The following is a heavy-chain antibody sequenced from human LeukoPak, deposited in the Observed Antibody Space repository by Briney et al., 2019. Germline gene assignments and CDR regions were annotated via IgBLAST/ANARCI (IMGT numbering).Heavy chain of an antibody. D-gene: IGHD2-15*01. V-gene: IGHV4-59*08. CDR1: GGSISSHY. Sequence: SETLSLTCTVSGGSISSHYWSWIRQPPGKGPEWIGYIYNTGRANYNPSLKSRVTISGDTSKNQFSLRLSSVTAADTAVYYCVRHSVVSYYYGMDVWGQGTTVTVSS. CDR3: VRHSVVSYYYGMDV. CDR2: IYNTGRA. J-gene: IGHJ6*02.